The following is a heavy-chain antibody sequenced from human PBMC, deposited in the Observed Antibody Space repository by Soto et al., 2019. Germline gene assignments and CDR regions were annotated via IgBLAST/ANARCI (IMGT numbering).Heavy chain of an antibody. D-gene: IGHD2-21*02. CDR3: ARLPKGSLVTA. Sequence: LVASGGGLVYPGGSLTLSCVGSGFRFSEHSMNWVRQAPGKGLQWVSYISSSSDSTYYADSVKGRFTVSRDNAKNALFLQMNSLRDDDTATYYCARLPKGSLVTAWGQGVRVTVSS. CDR2: ISSSSDST. V-gene: IGHV3-48*02. J-gene: IGHJ4*02. CDR1: GFRFSEHS.